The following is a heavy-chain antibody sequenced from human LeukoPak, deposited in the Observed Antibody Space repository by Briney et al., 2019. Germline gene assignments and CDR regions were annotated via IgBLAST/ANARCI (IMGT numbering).Heavy chain of an antibody. CDR3: ARGEVLLWFGGGPDRSVSMDV. Sequence: ASVKVSCKASGYTFTSYGISWVRQAPGQGLEWMGWISAYNGNTNYAQKLQGRVTMTTDTSRSTAYMELRSLRSDATAVYYCARGEVLLWFGGGPDRSVSMDVWGQGTTVTVSS. V-gene: IGHV1-18*01. D-gene: IGHD3-10*01. CDR1: GYTFTSYG. CDR2: ISAYNGNT. J-gene: IGHJ6*02.